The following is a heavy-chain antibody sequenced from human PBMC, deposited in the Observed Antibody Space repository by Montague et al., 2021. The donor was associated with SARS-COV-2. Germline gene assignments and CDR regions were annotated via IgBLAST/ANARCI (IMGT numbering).Heavy chain of an antibody. Sequence: TLSLTCTVSGGSISSGSYYWSWIRQPAGKGLEWIGSIYTSGSTNYNPSLKSRVTISVDTSKNQFSRKLSSVTAADTAVYYCARKDYDSSGYWSGFFDYWGQGTLVTVSS. CDR2: IYTSGST. J-gene: IGHJ4*02. CDR3: ARKDYDSSGYWSGFFDY. CDR1: GGSISSGSYY. V-gene: IGHV4-61*02. D-gene: IGHD3-22*01.